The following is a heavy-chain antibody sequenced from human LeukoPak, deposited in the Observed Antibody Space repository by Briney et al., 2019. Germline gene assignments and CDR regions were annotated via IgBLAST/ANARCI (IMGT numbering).Heavy chain of an antibody. Sequence: GGSLRLSCAASGFTFSSYAMSWVRQAPGKGPEWVASISVSGGSTYFADSVKGRFTISRDDSKNTLSLQVNGLRAEDTAVYFCVLRSYDDRSHYYGSFDCWGQGTLVTVSS. V-gene: IGHV3-23*01. CDR3: VLRSYDDRSHYYGSFDC. CDR1: GFTFSSYA. D-gene: IGHD3-22*01. CDR2: ISVSGGST. J-gene: IGHJ4*02.